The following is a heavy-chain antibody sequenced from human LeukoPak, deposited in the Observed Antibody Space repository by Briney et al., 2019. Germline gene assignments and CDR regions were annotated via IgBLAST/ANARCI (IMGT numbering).Heavy chain of an antibody. D-gene: IGHD6-19*01. J-gene: IGHJ5*02. CDR1: GFTFSSYS. CDR3: ASRASGWYRDANWFDP. CDR2: ISSSSSYI. Sequence: PGGSLRLSCAASGFTFSSYSMNWVRQAPGKGLEWGSSISSSSSYIYYADSVKGRFTISRDNAKNSLYLQMNSLRAEDTAVYYCASRASGWYRDANWFDPWGQGTLVTVSS. V-gene: IGHV3-21*01.